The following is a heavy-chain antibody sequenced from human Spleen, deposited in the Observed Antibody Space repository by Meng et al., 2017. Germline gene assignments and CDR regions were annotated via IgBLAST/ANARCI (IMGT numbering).Heavy chain of an antibody. J-gene: IGHJ4*02. D-gene: IGHD5-18*01. Sequence: SETLSLTCAVYGGSFSDYYWNWIRQPPGKGLEWIGEINHSGSTNYNPSLKSRVTISVDKSKNQFSLKLSSVTAADTAVYYCARGAAMAYFDYWGQGTLVTVSS. CDR3: ARGAAMAYFDY. CDR1: GGSFSDYY. V-gene: IGHV4-34*01. CDR2: INHSGST.